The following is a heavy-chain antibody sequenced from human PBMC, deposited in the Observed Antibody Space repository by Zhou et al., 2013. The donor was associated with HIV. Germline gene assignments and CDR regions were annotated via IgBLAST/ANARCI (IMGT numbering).Heavy chain of an antibody. CDR2: FDPEDVMT. CDR1: GYTLANLA. J-gene: IGHJ4*02. D-gene: IGHD4-17*01. CDR3: GTIPHLTGSTVDMTTIGGGDY. V-gene: IGHV1-24*01. Sequence: QVQLLQSGAEVKPPGASVKVSCKVVGYTLANLAIHWVRQPPGQGLEWMGGFDPEDVMTVYAQKFQGRVTLTQDASSDTAYMSMSGLTSDDTAVYYCGTIPHLTGSTVDMTTIGGGDYWGRGTRHRFL.